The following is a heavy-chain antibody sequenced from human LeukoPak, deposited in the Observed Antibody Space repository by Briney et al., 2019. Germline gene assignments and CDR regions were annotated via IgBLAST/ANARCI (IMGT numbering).Heavy chain of an antibody. D-gene: IGHD2-15*01. CDR2: IYYSGST. J-gene: IGHJ6*02. CDR3: ARFPLVAATYYYYGMDV. V-gene: IGHV4-59*01. Sequence: SETLSLTCTVSGGSISSYYWSWIRQPPGKGLEWIGYIYYSGSTNYNPSLKSRVTISVDTSKNQFSLKLSSVTAADTAVYYCARFPLVAATYYYYGMDVWGQGTTVTVSS. CDR1: GGSISSYY.